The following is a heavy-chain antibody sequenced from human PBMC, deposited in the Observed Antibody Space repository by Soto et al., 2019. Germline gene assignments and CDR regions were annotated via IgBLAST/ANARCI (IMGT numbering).Heavy chain of an antibody. J-gene: IGHJ6*02. CDR1: GYSFIDYF. Sequence: QVQLEHSGAEVKRPGASVKVSCKASGYSFIDYFLHWVRQAPGQGLEWLGWINPNTGATHFEQKLQGWVTMTRDTSISTHYMELSRLTSDATAVYYCVRSPGDFRYGMDVWGQGTTVTVSS. CDR2: INPNTGAT. V-gene: IGHV1-2*04. CDR3: VRSPGDFRYGMDV. D-gene: IGHD2-21*02.